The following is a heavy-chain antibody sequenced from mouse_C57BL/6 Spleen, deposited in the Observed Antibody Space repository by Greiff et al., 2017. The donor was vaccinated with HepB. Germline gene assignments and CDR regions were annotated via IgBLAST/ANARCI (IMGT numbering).Heavy chain of an antibody. J-gene: IGHJ2*01. CDR1: GYTFTSYW. D-gene: IGHD1-2*01. V-gene: IGHV1-64*01. CDR2: IHPNSGST. CDR3: AREATTARSFDY. Sequence: VQLQQSGAELVKPGASVKLSCKASGYTFTSYWMHWVKQRPGQGLEWIGMIHPNSGSTNYNEKFKSKATLTVDKSSSTAYMQLSSLTSEDSAVYYCAREATTARSFDYWGQGTTLTVSS.